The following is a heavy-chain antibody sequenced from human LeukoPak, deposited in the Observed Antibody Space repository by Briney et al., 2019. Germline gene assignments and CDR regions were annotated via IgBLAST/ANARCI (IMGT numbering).Heavy chain of an antibody. CDR2: ISSNSDNT. CDR1: GYTFTGYY. V-gene: IGHV1-18*04. CDR3: ASSSPRYCSGGSCYSGWFDP. D-gene: IGHD2-15*01. Sequence: ASVKVSCKTSGYTFTGYYIHWVRQAPGQGLEWMGWISSNSDNTNYAQKLQGRVTMTTDTSTSTAYMELRSLRSDDTALYFCASSSPRYCSGGSCYSGWFDPWGQGTLVTVSS. J-gene: IGHJ5*02.